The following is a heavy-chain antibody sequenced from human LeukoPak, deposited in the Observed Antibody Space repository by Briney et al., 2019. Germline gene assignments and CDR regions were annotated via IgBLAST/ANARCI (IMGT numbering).Heavy chain of an antibody. D-gene: IGHD4-23*01. Sequence: GGSLRLSCAASGFTFSSYAMHWVRQAPGKGLEWVAVISYDGSNKYYADSVKGRFTISRDSSKNTPYLQMNSLRAEDTAVYYCARDLDYGGNNQLIDHWGQGTLVTVSS. V-gene: IGHV3-30-3*01. CDR3: ARDLDYGGNNQLIDH. CDR1: GFTFSSYA. J-gene: IGHJ4*02. CDR2: ISYDGSNK.